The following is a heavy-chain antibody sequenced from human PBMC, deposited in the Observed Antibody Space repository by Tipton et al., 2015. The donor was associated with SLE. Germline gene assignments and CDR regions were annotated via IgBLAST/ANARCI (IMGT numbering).Heavy chain of an antibody. J-gene: IGHJ4*02. CDR1: GFTFSSYG. Sequence: SLRLSCAASGFTFSSYGMHWVRQAPGKGLEWVAVISYDGSNKYYADSVKGRFTISRDNSKNTLFLQMNSLRAEDTAVYYCAKDMYYDSSGSVDYWGQGTLVTVSS. CDR2: ISYDGSNK. CDR3: AKDMYYDSSGSVDY. V-gene: IGHV3-30*18. D-gene: IGHD3-22*01.